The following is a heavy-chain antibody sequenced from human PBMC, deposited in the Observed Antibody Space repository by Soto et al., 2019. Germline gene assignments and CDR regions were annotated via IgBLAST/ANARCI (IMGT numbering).Heavy chain of an antibody. CDR2: IYRGDSDI. CDR1: GYRFSNYW. V-gene: IGHV5-51*01. D-gene: IGHD4-17*01. J-gene: IGHJ6*02. Sequence: PGESLKISCKGSGYRFSNYWIAWGRQRPGKGLEWMGIIYRGDSDIRYSPSFQGQVTISADKSISTAYLQWSSLKASDTAMYYCAKSTVTTLNYYYGMDVWGQGTTVTVSS. CDR3: AKSTVTTLNYYYGMDV.